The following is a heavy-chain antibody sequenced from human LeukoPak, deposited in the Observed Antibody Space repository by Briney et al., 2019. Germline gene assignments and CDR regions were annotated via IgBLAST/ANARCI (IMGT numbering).Heavy chain of an antibody. CDR1: GFTFSDYY. D-gene: IGHD6-13*01. CDR3: AREYSSSWYERGLDAFDI. Sequence: KPGGSLRLSCAAPGFTFSDYYMSWIRQAPGKGLEWVSYISSSGSTIYYADSVKGRFTISRDNAKNSLYPQMNSLRAEDTAVYYCAREYSSSWYERGLDAFDIWGQGTMVTVSS. J-gene: IGHJ3*02. CDR2: ISSSGSTI. V-gene: IGHV3-11*01.